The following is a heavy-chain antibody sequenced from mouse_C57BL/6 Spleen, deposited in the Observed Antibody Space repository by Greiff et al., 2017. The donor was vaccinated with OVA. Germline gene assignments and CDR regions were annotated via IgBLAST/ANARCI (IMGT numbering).Heavy chain of an antibody. V-gene: IGHV1-18*01. CDR2: INPNNGGT. J-gene: IGHJ2*01. Sequence: EVQLQQSGPELVKPGASVKIPCKASGYTFTDYNMDWVKQSHGKSLEWIGDINPNNGGTIYNQPFKGKDTLTVDKSSSTACMELRSLTSEDTAVYYCARRRGSSSRYFDYWGQGTTLTVSS. CDR1: GYTFTDYN. CDR3: ARRRGSSSRYFDY. D-gene: IGHD1-1*01.